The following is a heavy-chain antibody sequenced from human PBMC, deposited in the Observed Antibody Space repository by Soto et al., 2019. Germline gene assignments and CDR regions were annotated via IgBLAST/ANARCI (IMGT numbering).Heavy chain of an antibody. J-gene: IGHJ6*02. Sequence: ASVKVSCKASGYTFTSYAIHWVRQAPGQRLEWMGWIKAGNGNTKYSQKFQGRVTITRDTSATTAYMELSSLRSEDTAVYYCARDLIPAAITYYYDMDVWGQGTTVTVSS. CDR2: IKAGNGNT. V-gene: IGHV1-3*01. CDR1: GYTFTSYA. D-gene: IGHD2-2*02. CDR3: ARDLIPAAITYYYDMDV.